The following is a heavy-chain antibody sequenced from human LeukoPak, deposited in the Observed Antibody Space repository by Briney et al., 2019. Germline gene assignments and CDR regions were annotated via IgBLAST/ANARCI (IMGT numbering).Heavy chain of an antibody. CDR3: ARVHPTYYDFWSGSGHFDY. Sequence: PSETLSLTCTVSGGSISSYYWSWIRQPPGKGLEWIGYIYYSGSTNYKPSLKSRVTISVDTSKNQFSLKLSSVTAADTAVYYCARVHPTYYDFWSGSGHFDYWGQGTLVTVSS. D-gene: IGHD3-3*01. V-gene: IGHV4-59*01. CDR1: GGSISSYY. CDR2: IYYSGST. J-gene: IGHJ4*02.